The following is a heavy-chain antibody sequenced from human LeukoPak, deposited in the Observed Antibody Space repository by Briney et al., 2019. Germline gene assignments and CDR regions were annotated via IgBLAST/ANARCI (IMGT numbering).Heavy chain of an antibody. CDR1: XXTXXXXD. D-gene: IGHD6-13*01. V-gene: IGHV1-8*01. J-gene: IGHJ5*02. CDR3: ARDYSNNWYETWFDP. Sequence: ASVXXSXKTSXXTXXXXDIXWXXXAPGQGLEWGGWMDPNTGNTVYAQTFQGRVTMTRNTSISTAYMELSSLRSEDTAVYYCARDYSNNWYETWFDPWGQGTLVTVSS. CDR2: MDPNTGNT.